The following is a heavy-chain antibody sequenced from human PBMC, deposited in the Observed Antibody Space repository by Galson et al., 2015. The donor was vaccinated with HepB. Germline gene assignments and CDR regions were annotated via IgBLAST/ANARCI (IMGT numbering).Heavy chain of an antibody. CDR3: ARDYYGSGLKVGGMDV. Sequence: SVKVPCKPSGYCFPGYGIHWVRQALGQRLEWMGWFNAGNGNTKYPQKFQGKVTFTRETSASTAYMELRSLRSEDTAVYYCARDYYGSGLKVGGMDVWGQGTTVTVSS. V-gene: IGHV1-3*01. D-gene: IGHD3-10*01. J-gene: IGHJ6*02. CDR1: GYCFPGYG. CDR2: FNAGNGNT.